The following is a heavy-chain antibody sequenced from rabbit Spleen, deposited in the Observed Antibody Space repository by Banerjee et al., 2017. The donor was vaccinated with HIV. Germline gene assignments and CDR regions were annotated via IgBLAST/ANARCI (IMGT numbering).Heavy chain of an antibody. CDR2: INMVTGKS. Sequence: QSLEESGGGLVKPGTSLTLTCKASGFSFSDKDVMCWFRQAPGKGLEWITCINMVTGKSVYASWAKGRVIMSRTSSTTVTLQMTSLTAADTATYFCARDTSSSFSSYGMDLWGPGTLVTVS. CDR1: GFSFSDKDV. J-gene: IGHJ6*01. D-gene: IGHD1-1*01. CDR3: ARDTSSSFSSYGMDL. V-gene: IGHV1S40*01.